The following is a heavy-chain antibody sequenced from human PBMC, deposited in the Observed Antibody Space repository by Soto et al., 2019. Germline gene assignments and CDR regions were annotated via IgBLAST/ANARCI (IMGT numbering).Heavy chain of an antibody. CDR1: GFIFSNYV. J-gene: IGHJ4*02. Sequence: GGSLRLSCAASGFIFSNYVMSWVRQAPGKGLEWVAFISDDGSNKYYADSVKGRFTISRDNSKSTLYLQMNSLRVEDTAVYYCARWGMDCWGQGTLVTVSS. V-gene: IGHV3-33*08. CDR2: ISDDGSNK. D-gene: IGHD3-16*01. CDR3: ARWGMDC.